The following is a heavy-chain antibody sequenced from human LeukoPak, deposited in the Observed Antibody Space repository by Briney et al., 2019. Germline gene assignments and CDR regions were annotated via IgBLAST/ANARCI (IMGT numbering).Heavy chain of an antibody. D-gene: IGHD2-2*01. CDR2: IYHSGST. J-gene: IGHJ4*02. Sequence: PGGSLRLSCAASGFKVSSNYMSWVRQPPGKGLEWIGYIYHSGSTYYNPSLKSRVTVSVDTSKNQFSLKLSSVTAADTAVYYCVATLPAASSRSSPIWGQGTLVTVSS. CDR1: GFKVSSNY. CDR3: VATLPAASSRSSPI. V-gene: IGHV4-59*02.